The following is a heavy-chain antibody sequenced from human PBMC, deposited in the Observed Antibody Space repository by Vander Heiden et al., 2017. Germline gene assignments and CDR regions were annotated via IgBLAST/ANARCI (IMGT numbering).Heavy chain of an antibody. CDR2: IYYSGST. D-gene: IGHD3-10*01. V-gene: IGHV4-59*01. Sequence: QVQLQESGPGLVKPSETLSLTCTVPGSSFSSYYWSWSRLPPGEGLEWIGYIYYSGSTNYNPSLKSRVTISIDTSKNQFSLRLSSVTAADTAVYYCARAGGYGSGSEHWGQGTLVTVSS. J-gene: IGHJ4*02. CDR3: ARAGGYGSGSEH. CDR1: GSSFSSYY.